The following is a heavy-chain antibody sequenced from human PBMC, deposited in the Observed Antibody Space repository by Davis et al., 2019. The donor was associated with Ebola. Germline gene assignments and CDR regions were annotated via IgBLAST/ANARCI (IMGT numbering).Heavy chain of an antibody. Sequence: SVKVSCKASGGTFSSYAISWVRQAPGQGLEWMGRIIPILGIANYAQKFRGRVTITADKSTSTAYMELSSLRSEDTAVYYCARFGGGLYYYGMDVWGQGTTVTVSS. V-gene: IGHV1-69*04. CDR3: ARFGGGLYYYGMDV. J-gene: IGHJ6*02. D-gene: IGHD3-16*01. CDR2: IIPILGIA. CDR1: GGTFSSYA.